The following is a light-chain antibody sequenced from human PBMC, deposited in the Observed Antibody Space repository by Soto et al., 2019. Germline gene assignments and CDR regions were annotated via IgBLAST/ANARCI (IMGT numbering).Light chain of an antibody. V-gene: IGLV1-44*01. CDR2: SNN. Sequence: QSVLTQPPSASGTLGQRVTISCSGSRSNIGSNTVNWYQQLPGTAPKLLLYSNNQRPAGVPDRFSGSKSGTSASLAIRGLQSEDETDYYCAAWDDSLNGPVFGGGTKLTVL. CDR3: AAWDDSLNGPV. J-gene: IGLJ2*01. CDR1: RSNIGSNT.